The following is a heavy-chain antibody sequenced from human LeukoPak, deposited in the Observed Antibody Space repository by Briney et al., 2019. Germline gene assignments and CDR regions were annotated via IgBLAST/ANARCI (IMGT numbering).Heavy chain of an antibody. Sequence: AAVKVSCKASRYTFTSYGISWVRQAPGQEVEWMGWISAYNGNTNYAQKLQGRVTMTTDTSTSTAYMELRSLRSDDTAVYYCARDPGYYSTGGIDYWGQGTLVTVSS. CDR2: ISAYNGNT. J-gene: IGHJ4*02. D-gene: IGHD3-22*01. V-gene: IGHV1-18*01. CDR1: RYTFTSYG. CDR3: ARDPGYYSTGGIDY.